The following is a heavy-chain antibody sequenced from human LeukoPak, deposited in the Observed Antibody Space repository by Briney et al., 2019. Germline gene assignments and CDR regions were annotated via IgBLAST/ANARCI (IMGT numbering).Heavy chain of an antibody. CDR1: GYTFTSYY. V-gene: IGHV1-46*01. CDR2: INPSGGST. Sequence: ASVKVSCKASGYTFTSYYMHWVRQAPGQGLELMGIINPSGGSTGYAQKFQGRVTMTRDTSTSTVYMELSSLRSEDTAVYYCARGPVIGGHSSSSAWYFDLWGRGTLVTVSS. D-gene: IGHD6-6*01. CDR3: ARGPVIGGHSSSSAWYFDL. J-gene: IGHJ2*01.